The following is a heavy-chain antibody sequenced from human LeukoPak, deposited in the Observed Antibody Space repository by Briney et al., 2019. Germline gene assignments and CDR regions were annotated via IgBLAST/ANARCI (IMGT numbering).Heavy chain of an antibody. J-gene: IGHJ4*02. D-gene: IGHD3-22*01. CDR1: GFTFSSYA. CDR3: AKDPEKQWVHYYDSSGATLGY. CDR2: ISGSGGST. V-gene: IGHV3-23*01. Sequence: PGGSLRLSCAASGFTFSSYAMSWVRQAPGKGLEWVSAISGSGGSTCYADSVKGRFTISRDNSKNTLYLQMNSLRAEDTAVYYCAKDPEKQWVHYYDSSGATLGYWGQGTLVTVSS.